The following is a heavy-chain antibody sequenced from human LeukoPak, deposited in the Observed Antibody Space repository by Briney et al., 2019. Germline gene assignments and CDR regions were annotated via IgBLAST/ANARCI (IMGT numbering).Heavy chain of an antibody. D-gene: IGHD2-2*01. CDR1: GGSISSYY. CDR2: IYYSGST. CDR3: ARFGVPAAIFDY. Sequence: PSETLSLTCTVSGGSISSYYWSWTRQPPGKGLGWIGYIYYSGSTNYNPSLKSRVTISVDTSKNHFSLKLSSVTAADTAVYYCARFGVPAAIFDYWGQGTLVTVSS. V-gene: IGHV4-59*01. J-gene: IGHJ4*02.